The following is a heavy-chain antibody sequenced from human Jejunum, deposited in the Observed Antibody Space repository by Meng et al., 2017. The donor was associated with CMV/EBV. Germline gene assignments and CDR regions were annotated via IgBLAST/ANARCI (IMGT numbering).Heavy chain of an antibody. J-gene: IGHJ4*02. CDR2: IQYDGSDK. CDR3: AKRDCIGSGCGFYYFDS. CDR1: GFIFSNYG. Sequence: VEGVESGGGVVQPGGSLRLSCAASGFIFSNYGMHWVRQAPGKGLEWVAFIQYDGSDKYYADSVRGRFTISRDNSKNMLYLQMNNVRAEDTAVYHCAKRDCIGSGCGFYYFDSWGQGTLVTVFS. D-gene: IGHD6-19*01. V-gene: IGHV3-30*02.